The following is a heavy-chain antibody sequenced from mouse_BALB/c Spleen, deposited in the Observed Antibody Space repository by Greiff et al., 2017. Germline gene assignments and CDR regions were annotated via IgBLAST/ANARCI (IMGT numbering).Heavy chain of an antibody. CDR2: IYPGGGYT. Sequence: VQLQQSGAELVRPGTPVKISCKASGYTFTNYWLGWVKQRPGHGLEWIGDIYPGGGYTNYNEKFKGKATLTADTSSSTAYMQLSSLTSEDSAVYFCAIFYYGSSYWYFDVWGAGTTVTISS. D-gene: IGHD1-1*01. CDR1: GYTFTNYW. V-gene: IGHV1-63*02. J-gene: IGHJ1*01. CDR3: AIFYYGSSYWYFDV.